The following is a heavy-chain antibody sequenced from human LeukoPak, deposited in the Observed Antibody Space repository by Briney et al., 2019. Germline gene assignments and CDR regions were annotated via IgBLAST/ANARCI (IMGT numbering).Heavy chain of an antibody. Sequence: GGSLRLSCAASGFTFSSYWMHWVRQAPGKGLVWVSRINSDGSSTSYADSVKGRFTISRDNAKNTLYLQMNSLRAEDTAVYYCARDLAIGGSYDAFDIWGQGTMVTVSS. CDR1: GFTFSSYW. J-gene: IGHJ3*02. CDR2: INSDGSST. D-gene: IGHD1-26*01. V-gene: IGHV3-74*01. CDR3: ARDLAIGGSYDAFDI.